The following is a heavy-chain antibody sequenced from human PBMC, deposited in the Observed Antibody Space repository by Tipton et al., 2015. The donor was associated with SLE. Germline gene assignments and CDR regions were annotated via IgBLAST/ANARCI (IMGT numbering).Heavy chain of an antibody. CDR1: GDSFSNHF. Sequence: TLSLTCTVSGDSFSNHFWSWIRQPPGRGLEWIGEITRRGKTNYNPSLKSRVTISVDTSKNQFSLNLRSVTAADTAVYYCARGGTGDGRNPFDPWGQGTLVTVSS. CDR3: ARGGTGDGRNPFDP. CDR2: ITRRGKT. V-gene: IGHV4-34*01. J-gene: IGHJ5*02. D-gene: IGHD4-23*01.